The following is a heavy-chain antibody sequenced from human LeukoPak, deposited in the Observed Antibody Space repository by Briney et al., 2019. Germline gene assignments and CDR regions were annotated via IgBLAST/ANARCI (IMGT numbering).Heavy chain of an antibody. D-gene: IGHD1-14*01. CDR1: GFTFSSYS. CDR2: IYSGGST. V-gene: IGHV3-53*01. CDR3: ARVGNHNYYYYYGMDV. Sequence: GGSLRLSCAASGFTFSSYSMNWVRQAPGKGLEWVSVIYSGGSTYYADSVKGRFTISRDNSKNTLYLQMNSLRAEDTAVYYCARVGNHNYYYYYGMDVWGQGTTVTVSS. J-gene: IGHJ6*02.